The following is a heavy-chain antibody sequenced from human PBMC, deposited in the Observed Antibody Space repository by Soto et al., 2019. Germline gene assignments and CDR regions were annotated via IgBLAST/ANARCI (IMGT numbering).Heavy chain of an antibody. CDR2: ISYDGSNK. J-gene: IGHJ4*02. Sequence: QVQLVESGGGVVQPGRSLRLSCAASGFTFSSYAMHWVRQAPGKGLEWVAVISYDGSNKYYADSVKGRFTISRDNSKNPLYLQMNRLRAEDTAVYYCARARYSSSWYDYWGQGTLVTVSS. CDR1: GFTFSSYA. V-gene: IGHV3-30-3*01. CDR3: ARARYSSSWYDY. D-gene: IGHD6-13*01.